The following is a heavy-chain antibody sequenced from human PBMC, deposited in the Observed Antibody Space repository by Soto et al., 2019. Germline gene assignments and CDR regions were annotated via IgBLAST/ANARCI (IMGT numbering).Heavy chain of an antibody. CDR1: GYSFTSYW. D-gene: IGHD3-3*01. V-gene: IGHV5-51*01. Sequence: GESLKISCKGSGYSFTSYWIGWVRQMPGKGLEWMGIIYPGDSDTRYSPSFQGQVTISADKYISTAYLQWSSLKASDTAMYYCARHLDHSPTYYGMDVWGQGTTVTVSS. J-gene: IGHJ6*02. CDR2: IYPGDSDT. CDR3: ARHLDHSPTYYGMDV.